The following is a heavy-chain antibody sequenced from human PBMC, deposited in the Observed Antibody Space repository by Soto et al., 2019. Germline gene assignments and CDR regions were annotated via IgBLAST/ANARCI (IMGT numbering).Heavy chain of an antibody. Sequence: SVKVSCKASGFTFTSSAVQWVRQARGQRLEWIGWIVVGSGNTNYAQKFQERVTITRDMSTSTAYMELSSLRSEDTAVYYCGATLYSGSSYYYYGMDVWGKGTTVT. J-gene: IGHJ6*04. V-gene: IGHV1-58*01. CDR3: GATLYSGSSYYYYGMDV. CDR2: IVVGSGNT. CDR1: GFTFTSSA. D-gene: IGHD1-26*01.